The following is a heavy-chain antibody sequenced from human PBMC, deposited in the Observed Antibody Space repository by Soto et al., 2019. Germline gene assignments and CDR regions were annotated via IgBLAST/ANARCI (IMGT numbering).Heavy chain of an antibody. D-gene: IGHD1-1*01. CDR3: ARLNSYYYYCMDV. Sequence: LGESVKISCTGSGYSFTSYFIGWVRQMTGKGLEWMGIIYPGDSDTRYSPSFQGQVTISADKSISTAYLQWSSLKASDTAMYYCARLNSYYYYCMDVWGKGTTVTVSS. CDR1: GYSFTSYF. CDR2: IYPGDSDT. J-gene: IGHJ6*03. V-gene: IGHV5-51*01.